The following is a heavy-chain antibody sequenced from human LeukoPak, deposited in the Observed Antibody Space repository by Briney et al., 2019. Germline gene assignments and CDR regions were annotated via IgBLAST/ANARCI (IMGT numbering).Heavy chain of an antibody. Sequence: SVKVSCKASGDTFSRYAISWGRQAPGQGLKWMGGIIPIFGTADYAQKFQGRVTITADESTSTAYMELSSLRSEDTAVYYCARGRPYAFDIWGQGTMVTVSS. V-gene: IGHV1-69*13. CDR3: ARGRPYAFDI. J-gene: IGHJ3*02. CDR1: GDTFSRYA. CDR2: IIPIFGTA.